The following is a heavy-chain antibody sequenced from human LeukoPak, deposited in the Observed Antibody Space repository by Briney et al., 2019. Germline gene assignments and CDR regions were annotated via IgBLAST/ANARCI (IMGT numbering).Heavy chain of an antibody. Sequence: SETLSLTCTVSGDSISSDTYYWGWVRQPPGKGLEWIGYISYSGDTKYNPSLKSRLGMSVDTSKNQCSLMLTSVTAADTAVYYCARGSGWYPHWGQGTLVTVSS. J-gene: IGHJ1*01. CDR2: ISYSGDT. CDR1: GDSISSDTYY. V-gene: IGHV4-61*01. D-gene: IGHD6-19*01. CDR3: ARGSGWYPH.